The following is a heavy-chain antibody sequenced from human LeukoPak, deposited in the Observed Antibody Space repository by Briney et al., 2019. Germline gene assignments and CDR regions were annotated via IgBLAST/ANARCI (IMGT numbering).Heavy chain of an antibody. J-gene: IGHJ4*02. CDR3: ARAGDYDPLYFDY. CDR2: ISAYNGNT. V-gene: IGHV1-18*01. CDR1: GGTFSNYA. D-gene: IGHD4-17*01. Sequence: GASVKVSCKASGGTFSNYAISWVRQAPGQGLEWMGWISAYNGNTNYAQKLQGRVTMTTDTSTSTAYMELRSLRSDDTAVYYCARAGDYDPLYFDYWGQGTLVTVSS.